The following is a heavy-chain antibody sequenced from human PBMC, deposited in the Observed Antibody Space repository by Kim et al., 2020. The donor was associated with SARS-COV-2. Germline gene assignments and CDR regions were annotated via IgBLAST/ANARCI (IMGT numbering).Heavy chain of an antibody. Sequence: TDYPAPVKGRFTSSRDDSKNTLYLHMNSLTTDDTAVYYCTTDLFQGGMDVWGQGTTVIVSS. CDR3: TTDLFQGGMDV. D-gene: IGHD3-3*01. J-gene: IGHJ6*02. V-gene: IGHV3-15*01. CDR2: T.